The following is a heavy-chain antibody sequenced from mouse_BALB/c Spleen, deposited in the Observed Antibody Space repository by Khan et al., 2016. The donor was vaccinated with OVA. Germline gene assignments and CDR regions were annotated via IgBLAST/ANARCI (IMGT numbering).Heavy chain of an antibody. J-gene: IGHJ4*01. Sequence: EVQLQESGPGLVNPSQSLSLTCTVTGYSITSDYAWNWIRQFPGNKLEWMGYIHYSGSPTYNPALKSRISITRDTSKIQFFLQLNSVTTEDTATYYCARDGSRYNYAMDYWGQGTSVTVSS. D-gene: IGHD2-3*01. V-gene: IGHV3-2*02. CDR1: GYSITSDYA. CDR2: IHYSGSP. CDR3: ARDGSRYNYAMDY.